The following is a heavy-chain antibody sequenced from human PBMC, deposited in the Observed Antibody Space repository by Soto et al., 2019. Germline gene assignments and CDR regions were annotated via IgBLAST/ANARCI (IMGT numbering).Heavy chain of an antibody. Sequence: EVQLVESGGGLVQPGGSLRLSCAASGFTFSRYWMHWVRQAPGKGLVWVSRMNSDGSTISYADSVKGRFTISRDNAKNTLHLQLNPLGAEDTAVYYWTTGGVPGAGDYWGQGTLVTVSS. CDR1: GFTFSRYW. J-gene: IGHJ4*02. CDR2: MNSDGSTI. V-gene: IGHV3-74*01. CDR3: TTGGVPGAGDY. D-gene: IGHD6-13*01.